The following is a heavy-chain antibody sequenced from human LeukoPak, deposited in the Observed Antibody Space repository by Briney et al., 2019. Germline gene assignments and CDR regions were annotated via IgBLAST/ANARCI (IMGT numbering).Heavy chain of an antibody. V-gene: IGHV4-39*07. CDR3: AREPDA. CDR2: VHHTGRA. CDR1: GDSISGSNYH. J-gene: IGHJ5*02. Sequence: SETLSLTCTVSGDSISGSNYHWGWIRQPPGKGLEWLGTVHHTGRALYNPSLRGRTTVSVDTSKNQFSLKLTSVTAADTAVYYCAREPDAWGQGTLVTASS.